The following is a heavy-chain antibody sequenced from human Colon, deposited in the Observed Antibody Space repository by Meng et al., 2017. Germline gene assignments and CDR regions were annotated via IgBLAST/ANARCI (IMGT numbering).Heavy chain of an antibody. J-gene: IGHJ5*02. D-gene: IGHD6-19*01. Sequence: QVQLRQWGAGLLKPSETLSLMCGVYGGSFSSYYWNWIRQPPWKGLEWIGTIYYSGSTYYNPSLKSRVTISVYTSKNQFSLKLSSMTAADTAVYYCVRSSGWVKTGFDPWGQGTLVTVSS. V-gene: IGHV4-34*01. CDR3: VRSSGWVKTGFDP. CDR2: IYYSGST. CDR1: GGSFSSYY.